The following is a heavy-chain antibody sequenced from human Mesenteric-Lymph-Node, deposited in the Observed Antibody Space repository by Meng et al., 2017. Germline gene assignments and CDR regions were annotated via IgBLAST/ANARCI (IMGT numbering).Heavy chain of an antibody. D-gene: IGHD1-26*01. CDR3: ARDDGLVGSKY. CDR2: MDPDSGKT. CDR1: GYTFTSFD. J-gene: IGHJ4*02. V-gene: IGHV1-8*01. Sequence: ASVKVSCKTSGYTFTSFDIQWVRQATGQGFEWMGWMDPDSGKTDFAQKFQGRVTMTRDTSISTAYMELSSLRYEDSAVYYCARDDGLVGSKYWGQGTLVTVSS.